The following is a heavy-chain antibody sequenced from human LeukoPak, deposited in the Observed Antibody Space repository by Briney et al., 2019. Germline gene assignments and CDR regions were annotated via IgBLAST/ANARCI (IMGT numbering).Heavy chain of an antibody. CDR3: ARERDTTSYPRWDY. CDR1: GFSFSSYA. CDR2: ISGSSGGST. Sequence: GGSLRLSCVASGFSFSSYAMSWLRQAPGKGLEWVSRISGSSGGSTYYADSVKGRFSISRDDSKNTLFLQMNSLRAEDAAVYYCARERDTTSYPRWDYWGQGTLVTVSS. D-gene: IGHD2/OR15-2a*01. J-gene: IGHJ4*02. V-gene: IGHV3-23*01.